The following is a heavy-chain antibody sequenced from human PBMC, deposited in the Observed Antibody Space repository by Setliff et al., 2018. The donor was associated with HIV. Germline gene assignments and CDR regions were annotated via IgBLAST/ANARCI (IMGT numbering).Heavy chain of an antibody. V-gene: IGHV3-74*01. Sequence: LSLSCAASGFSFSSYWMHWVRQAPGKGLVWVSRINTDGSSTSYADSVKGRFTISRDNAKNTLYLQMNSLGAEDTAVYYCARGVRGVVNGMDVWGQGTTVTVSS. CDR3: ARGVRGVVNGMDV. CDR2: INTDGSST. CDR1: GFSFSSYW. D-gene: IGHD3-10*01. J-gene: IGHJ6*02.